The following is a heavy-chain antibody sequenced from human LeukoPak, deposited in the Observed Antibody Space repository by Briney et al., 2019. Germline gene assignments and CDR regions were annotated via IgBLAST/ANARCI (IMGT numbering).Heavy chain of an antibody. CDR3: AREVRSYYGSGSYPDY. V-gene: IGHV4-30-2*01. CDR1: GGSISSGGYS. CDR2: IYHSGST. Sequence: PSETLSLTCAVSGGSISSGGYSWSWIRQPPGKGLEWIGYIYHSGSTYYNPSLKSRVTISVDRSKNQFSLKLSSVTAADMAVYYCAREVRSYYGSGSYPDYWGQGTLVTVSS. J-gene: IGHJ4*02. D-gene: IGHD3-10*01.